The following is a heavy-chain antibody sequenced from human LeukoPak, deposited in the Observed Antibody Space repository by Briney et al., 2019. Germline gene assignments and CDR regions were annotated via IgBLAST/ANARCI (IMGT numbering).Heavy chain of an antibody. CDR3: AKDHSSSWYSDYFDY. D-gene: IGHD6-13*01. Sequence: PGGSLRLSCAASGFTFSSYGMHWVRQAPGKGLEWVAFIRYDGSNKYYADSVKGRFTISRDNSKNTLYLQMNSLRAEDTAVYYCAKDHSSSWYSDYFDYWGQGTLVTVSS. V-gene: IGHV3-30*02. J-gene: IGHJ4*02. CDR1: GFTFSSYG. CDR2: IRYDGSNK.